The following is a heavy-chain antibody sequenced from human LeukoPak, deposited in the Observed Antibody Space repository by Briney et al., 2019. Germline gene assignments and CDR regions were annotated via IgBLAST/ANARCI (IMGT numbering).Heavy chain of an antibody. Sequence: GGSLRLSCVASGFAFSSFGMHWVRQAPGKGLEWVAVISYDGSEKYYAGSVQGRFSISRDNSKNTLWLHVNSLSAEDTAVYYCVKCPLRSTSGPFDYWGQGTLVAVSS. J-gene: IGHJ4*02. V-gene: IGHV3-30*18. CDR1: GFAFSSFG. CDR3: VKCPLRSTSGPFDY. CDR2: ISYDGSEK. D-gene: IGHD1-26*01.